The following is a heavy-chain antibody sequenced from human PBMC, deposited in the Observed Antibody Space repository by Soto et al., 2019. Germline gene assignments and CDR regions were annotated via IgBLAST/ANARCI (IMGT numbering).Heavy chain of an antibody. J-gene: IGHJ5*02. CDR1: GFTFSNYG. Sequence: QVQLVESGGGVVQSGRSLRLSCAASGFTFSNYGMHWVRQAPDRGLEWVAVIWSDASKKSYAESVKGRFTISRDDSKKTLYLEMNSLRVDDTCVYYCVREDSSSDSSAPWCQRAVGTVSS. CDR3: VREDSSSDSSAP. CDR2: IWSDASKK. V-gene: IGHV3-33*01. D-gene: IGHD3-22*01.